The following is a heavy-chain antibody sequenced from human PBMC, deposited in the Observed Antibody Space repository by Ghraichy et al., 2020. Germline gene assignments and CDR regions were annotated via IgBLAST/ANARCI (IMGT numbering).Heavy chain of an antibody. CDR1: GFSSSGFW. D-gene: IGHD2-15*01. CDR2: INGDGSDK. V-gene: IGHV3-7*03. Sequence: GGSLRLSCAASGFSSSGFWMSWVRQAPGKGLEWVANINGDGSDKDYVDSVKGRFTISRDTAYNSLYLQMNSLRAEDSAVYYCARDKWQGGRGYFDSWGQGIQITVSS. J-gene: IGHJ4*02. CDR3: ARDKWQGGRGYFDS.